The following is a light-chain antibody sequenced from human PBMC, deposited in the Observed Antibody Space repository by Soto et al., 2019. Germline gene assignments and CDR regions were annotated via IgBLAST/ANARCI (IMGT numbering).Light chain of an antibody. CDR3: QQRSNWPFLT. V-gene: IGKV3-11*01. CDR2: DAS. Sequence: EIVLTQSPGTLSLSPGERATFSCRSSQSVSSYLAWYQQKPGQAPRLLIYDASNRATGIPARFSGSGSGTDFTLTISSLEPEDFAVYYCQQRSNWPFLTFGGGTKVDIK. J-gene: IGKJ4*01. CDR1: QSVSSY.